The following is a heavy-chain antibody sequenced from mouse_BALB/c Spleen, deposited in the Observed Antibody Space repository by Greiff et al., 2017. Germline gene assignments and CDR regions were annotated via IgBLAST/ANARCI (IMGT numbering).Heavy chain of an antibody. J-gene: IGHJ2*01. CDR1: GFAFSSYD. CDR2: ISSGGGST. V-gene: IGHV5-12-1*01. Sequence: EVKLVESGGGLVKPGGSLKLSCAASGFAFSSYDMSWVRQTPEKRLEWVAYISSGGGSTYYPDTVKGRFTISRDNAKNTLYLQMSSLKSEDTAMYYCASAYGNYDYFDYWGQGTTLTVSS. D-gene: IGHD2-1*01. CDR3: ASAYGNYDYFDY.